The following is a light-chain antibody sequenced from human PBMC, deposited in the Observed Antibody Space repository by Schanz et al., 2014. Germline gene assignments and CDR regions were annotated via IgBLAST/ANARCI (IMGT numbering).Light chain of an antibody. CDR2: GAS. V-gene: IGKV1-33*01. J-gene: IGKJ2*01. CDR3: QQYNSYSSRT. Sequence: DIQMPQSPSSLSASVGDRVTISCQASQDINNNLNWYQQKPGKAPKLLISGASNLETGVPSRFSGGGYGTDFILTISSLQPDDFATYYCQQYNSYSSRTFGQGTKLEIK. CDR1: QDINNN.